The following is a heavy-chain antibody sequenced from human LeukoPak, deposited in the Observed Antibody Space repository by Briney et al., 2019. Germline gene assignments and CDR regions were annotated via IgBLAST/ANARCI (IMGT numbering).Heavy chain of an antibody. V-gene: IGHV4-39*01. D-gene: IGHD2-21*02. CDR1: GGSISSNNYY. CDR2: IFYSGST. Sequence: PSETLSLTCSVSGGSISSNNYYWGWLRQPPGTGLEWIGSIFYSGSTYYNPSLKSRVTISVDTSKNQFSLKLSSVTAADTAVYYCARLGYCGGDCYFWGQGTLVTVSS. CDR3: ARLGYCGGDCYF. J-gene: IGHJ4*02.